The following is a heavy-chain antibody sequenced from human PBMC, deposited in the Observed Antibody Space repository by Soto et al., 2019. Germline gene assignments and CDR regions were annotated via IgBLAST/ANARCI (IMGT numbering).Heavy chain of an antibody. CDR1: GFSLSTSGVG. J-gene: IGHJ4*02. V-gene: IGHV2-5*02. CDR3: AYRATVTTFGVWDFDY. Sequence: QITLKESGPTLVKPTQTLTLTCTFSGFSLSTSGVGVGWIRQPPGKALEWLALIYWDDDKRYSPSLKSRLTITKDTSKNQVVLTMTNMDPVDTATYYCAYRATVTTFGVWDFDYWGQGTLVTVSS. CDR2: IYWDDDK. D-gene: IGHD4-17*01.